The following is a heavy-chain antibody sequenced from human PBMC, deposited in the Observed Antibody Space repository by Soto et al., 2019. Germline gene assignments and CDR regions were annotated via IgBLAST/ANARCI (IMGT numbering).Heavy chain of an antibody. CDR2: IAVGSGYT. V-gene: IGHV1-58*01. J-gene: IGHJ4*02. D-gene: IGHD2-8*01. CDR3: AADATAGQQMVHYDY. CDR1: GFTFTSSA. Sequence: SVKVSCKASGFTFTSSAFQWVRQARGQRLEWIGWIAVGSGYTNYAQRFQDRVTLTRDMSTATTYMELSRLTSEDTAIYYCAADATAGQQMVHYDYWGQGTMGTVSS.